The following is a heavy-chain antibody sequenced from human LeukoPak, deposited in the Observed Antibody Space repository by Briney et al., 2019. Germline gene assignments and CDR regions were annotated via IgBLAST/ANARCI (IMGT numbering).Heavy chain of an antibody. CDR3: ARGGGDYDFWSGYYGGYYFDY. D-gene: IGHD3-3*01. V-gene: IGHV3-21*01. J-gene: IGHJ4*02. CDR2: ISSSSSYI. Sequence: GGSLRLSCAASGFTFSSYSMNWVRQAPGKGLEWVSSISSSSSYIYYADSLKGRFTISRDNAKNSLYLQMNRLRAEDTAVYYCARGGGDYDFWSGYYGGYYFDYWGQGTLVTVSS. CDR1: GFTFSSYS.